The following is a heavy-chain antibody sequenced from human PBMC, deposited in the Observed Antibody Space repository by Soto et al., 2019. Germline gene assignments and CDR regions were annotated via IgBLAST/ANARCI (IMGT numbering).Heavy chain of an antibody. J-gene: IGHJ3*02. CDR3: ARVQLGRSWGGGAFDI. V-gene: IGHV3-7*01. CDR2: IKQDGSEK. Sequence: GGSLRLSCAASGFTFSSYWMSWVRQAPGKGLEWVANIKQDGSEKYYVDSVKGRFTISRDNAKNSLYLQMNSLRAEDTAVYYCARVQLGRSWGGGAFDIWGQGTMVTVSS. CDR1: GFTFSSYW. D-gene: IGHD2-15*01.